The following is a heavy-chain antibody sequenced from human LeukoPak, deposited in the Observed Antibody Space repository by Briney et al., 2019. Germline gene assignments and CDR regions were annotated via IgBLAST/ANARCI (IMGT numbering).Heavy chain of an antibody. Sequence: GGSLRLSCAASGFTFSNHAMSWVRQASGKGLEWVSVISNNGGSTHYADSVKGRFTVSRDNSKNMLYLQMNSLRAEDTAIYYCVLAEYWGQGTLVTVSS. V-gene: IGHV3-23*01. J-gene: IGHJ4*02. CDR2: ISNNGGST. CDR1: GFTFSNHA. D-gene: IGHD3-3*02. CDR3: VLAEY.